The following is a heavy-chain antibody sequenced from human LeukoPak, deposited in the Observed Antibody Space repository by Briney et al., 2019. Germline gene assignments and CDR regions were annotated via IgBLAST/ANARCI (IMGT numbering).Heavy chain of an antibody. CDR2: ISGSGGST. D-gene: IGHD2-2*01. Sequence: PGGSLRLSCAASGFTFSSYAMSWVRQAPGKGLEWVSAISGSGGSTYYADSVKGRFTISRDNSKNTLYLQMNSLRAEDTAVYYCAKAPVVVPAARDTVDYWGQGTLVTVSS. CDR1: GFTFSSYA. V-gene: IGHV3-23*01. CDR3: AKAPVVVPAARDTVDY. J-gene: IGHJ4*02.